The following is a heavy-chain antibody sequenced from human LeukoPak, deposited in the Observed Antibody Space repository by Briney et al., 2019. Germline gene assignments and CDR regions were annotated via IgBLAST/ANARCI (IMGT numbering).Heavy chain of an antibody. D-gene: IGHD3-16*02. V-gene: IGHV3-7*01. CDR1: GFTFSSYW. CDR3: AREGNYDYVWGSYRQASFY. J-gene: IGHJ4*02. Sequence: PGGSLRLSCAASGFTFSSYWMSWVRQAPGKGLEWVANIKQDGSEKYYVDSVKGRFTISRDNAKNSLYLQMNSLRAEDTAVYYCAREGNYDYVWGSYRQASFYWGQGTLVTVSS. CDR2: IKQDGSEK.